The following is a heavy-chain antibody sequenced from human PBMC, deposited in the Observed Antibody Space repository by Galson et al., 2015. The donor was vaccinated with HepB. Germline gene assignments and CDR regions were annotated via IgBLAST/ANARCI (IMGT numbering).Heavy chain of an antibody. CDR1: GGTFSSYA. V-gene: IGHV1-69*04. J-gene: IGHJ3*02. CDR2: IIPILGIA. CDR3: ARGDGYYDSSGLAADAFDI. Sequence: SVKVSCKASGGTFSSYAISWVRQAPGQGLEWMGRIIPILGIANYAQKFQGRVTITADRSTSTAYMELSSLRSEDTAVYYCARGDGYYDSSGLAADAFDIWGQGTMVTVSS. D-gene: IGHD3-22*01.